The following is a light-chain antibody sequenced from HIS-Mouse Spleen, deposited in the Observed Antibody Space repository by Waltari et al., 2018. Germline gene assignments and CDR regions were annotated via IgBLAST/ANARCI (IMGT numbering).Light chain of an antibody. J-gene: IGKJ1*01. Sequence: DIQLTQSPSFLSASVGDRFTITCRASQGISSYLAWYQQKPGKDPKLLIYAASTLQSGVPSRFSGSGSGTEFTLTISSLQPEDFATYYCQQLNSYPPTFGQGTKVEIK. CDR3: QQLNSYPPT. CDR1: QGISSY. V-gene: IGKV1-9*01. CDR2: AAS.